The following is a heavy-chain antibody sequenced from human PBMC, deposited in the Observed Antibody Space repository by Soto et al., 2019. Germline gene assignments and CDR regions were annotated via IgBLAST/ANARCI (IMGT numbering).Heavy chain of an antibody. Sequence: SETLSLTCTVSGGSISSNGYFWGWIRQPPGKGLEWIGNIHYSGSTYYNPSLKSRVSIFVDTSSNHFSLKLSSVTAADTAIYFCARHYDFWSGYHEFPYFFYGMDVWGQGPSVTLSS. D-gene: IGHD3-3*01. CDR1: GGSISSNGYF. J-gene: IGHJ6*02. CDR2: IHYSGST. CDR3: ARHYDFWSGYHEFPYFFYGMDV. V-gene: IGHV4-39*01.